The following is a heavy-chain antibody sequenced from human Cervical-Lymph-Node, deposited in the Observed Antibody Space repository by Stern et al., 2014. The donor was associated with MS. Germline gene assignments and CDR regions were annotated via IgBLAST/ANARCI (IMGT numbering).Heavy chain of an antibody. CDR2: ISYDGSNE. CDR3: TRDKDPLEVVAGYNWFDP. J-gene: IGHJ5*02. V-gene: IGHV3-30-3*01. CDR1: GFTFSNYA. D-gene: IGHD6-19*01. Sequence: VQLVESEGGVVQPGRSLRLSCAASGFTFSNYAMHWVRQAPGQGLEWEAGISYDGSNEYYADSVKGRFTISRDKCRHKMDLQIDSLGADDTAMYYCTRDKDPLEVVAGYNWFDPWGQGTLVTFSS.